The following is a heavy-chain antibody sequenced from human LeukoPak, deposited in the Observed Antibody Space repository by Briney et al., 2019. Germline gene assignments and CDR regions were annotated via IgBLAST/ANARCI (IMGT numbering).Heavy chain of an antibody. CDR2: LSYSGST. CDR3: ARMYSGTSYYFDY. J-gene: IGHJ4*02. CDR1: GVSISTYY. V-gene: IGHV4-59*01. D-gene: IGHD1-26*01. Sequence: SETLSLTCSVSGVSISTYYWIWIRQPPAKGLEWMGFLSYSGSTKYNPSLKSRVTMSVDTSKNQFSLKLNSVTAADTAVYYCARMYSGTSYYFDYWGQGTPVTVSS.